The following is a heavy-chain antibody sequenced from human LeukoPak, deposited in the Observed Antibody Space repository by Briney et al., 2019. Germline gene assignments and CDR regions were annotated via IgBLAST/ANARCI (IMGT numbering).Heavy chain of an antibody. CDR2: IYYSGST. V-gene: IGHV4-59*01. J-gene: IGHJ4*02. CDR1: GGSISSYY. CDR3: AREWGSSYQFRYFDY. D-gene: IGHD6-13*01. Sequence: PSETLSLTCTVSGGSISSYYWSWIRQPPGKGLEWIGYIYYSGSTNYNPSLKSRVTISVDTSKNQFSLKLSSVTAADTAVYYCAREWGSSYQFRYFDYWGQGTLVTVSS.